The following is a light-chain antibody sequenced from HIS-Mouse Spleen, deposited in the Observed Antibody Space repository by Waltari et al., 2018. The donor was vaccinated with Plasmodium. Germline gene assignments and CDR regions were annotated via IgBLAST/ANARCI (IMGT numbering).Light chain of an antibody. CDR3: QQYNNWSFT. CDR2: GAS. Sequence: EIVMTQSPATLSVSPGERAHLSCRASQSVRSNLAWYQQKPGQAPRLLIYGASTRATGIPARFIGSGSGTEFTLTISSLQSEYFAVYYCQQYNNWSFTFGPGTKVDIK. J-gene: IGKJ3*01. V-gene: IGKV3-15*01. CDR1: QSVRSN.